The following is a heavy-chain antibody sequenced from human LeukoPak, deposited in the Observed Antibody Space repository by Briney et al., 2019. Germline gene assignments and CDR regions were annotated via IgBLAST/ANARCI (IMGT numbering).Heavy chain of an antibody. J-gene: IGHJ5*02. CDR3: ARRGGNWLDP. CDR1: GYRFTSYW. V-gene: IGHV5-51*01. Sequence: GESLKISCKGSGYRFTSYWIAWVRQKPGKGLELMGIISPANSETLYSPSFQGRVTMSADSSTAYLQWSSLKASDTAIYYCARRGGNWLDPWGQGTLVTVSS. D-gene: IGHD3-16*01. CDR2: ISPANSET.